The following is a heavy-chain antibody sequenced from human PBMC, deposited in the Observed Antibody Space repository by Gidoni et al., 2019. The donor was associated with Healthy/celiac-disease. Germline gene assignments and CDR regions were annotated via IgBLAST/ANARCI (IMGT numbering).Heavy chain of an antibody. V-gene: IGHV1-2*02. CDR1: GYTFTGYY. D-gene: IGHD4-17*01. CDR2: INPNSGGT. Sequence: QVQLVQSGAEVKKPGASVKVSCKASGYTFTGYYMHWVRQAPGQGLEWMGWINPNSGGTNYAQKFQGRVTMTRDTSISTAYMELSRLRSDDTAVYYCARDLPAVTGTYYFDYWGQGTLVTVSS. J-gene: IGHJ4*02. CDR3: ARDLPAVTGTYYFDY.